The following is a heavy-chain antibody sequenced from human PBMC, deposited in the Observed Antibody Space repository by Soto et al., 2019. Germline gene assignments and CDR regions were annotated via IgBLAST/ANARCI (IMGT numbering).Heavy chain of an antibody. CDR3: AKVGAMDY. D-gene: IGHD1-26*01. V-gene: IGHV4-39*01. J-gene: IGHJ4*02. Sequence: SETLSLTCTVSGGSISSSSYYWGWIRQPPGKGLEWIGSIYYSGSTYYNPSLKSRVTISVDTSKNQFSLKLSSLTAADTAVYYCAKVGAMDYWGQGTLVTVSS. CDR2: IYYSGST. CDR1: GGSISSSSYY.